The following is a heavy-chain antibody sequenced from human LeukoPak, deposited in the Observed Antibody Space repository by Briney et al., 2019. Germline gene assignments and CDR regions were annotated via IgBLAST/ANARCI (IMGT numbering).Heavy chain of an antibody. CDR3: ARVTTVAGSDYFGY. D-gene: IGHD6-19*01. CDR2: IYYSGST. Sequence: SETLSLTCTVSGGSINGYYWNWIRQPPGKGLEWIGYIYYSGSTNYNPSLKSRVTISVDTSKNHFSLKLSSVTAADTAVYYCARVTTVAGSDYFGYWGQGTPVTVSS. V-gene: IGHV4-59*01. J-gene: IGHJ4*02. CDR1: GGSINGYY.